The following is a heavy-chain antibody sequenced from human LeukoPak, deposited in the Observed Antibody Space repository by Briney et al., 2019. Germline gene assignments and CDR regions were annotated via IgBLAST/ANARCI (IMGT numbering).Heavy chain of an antibody. Sequence: ASVKVSCKASGYTFTSYGITWVRQAPGQGLEWMGWISAYNGNTNYVQKLQGRVTMTTDTSTSTAYMELRSLRSDDTAVYYCARDSNLHWFDPWGQGTLVTVSS. CDR1: GYTFTSYG. D-gene: IGHD1-7*01. V-gene: IGHV1-18*01. J-gene: IGHJ5*02. CDR3: ARDSNLHWFDP. CDR2: ISAYNGNT.